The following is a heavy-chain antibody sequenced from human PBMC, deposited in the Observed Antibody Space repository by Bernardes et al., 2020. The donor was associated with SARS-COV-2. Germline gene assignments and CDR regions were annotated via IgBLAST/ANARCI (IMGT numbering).Heavy chain of an antibody. CDR2: FDPEDGEI. J-gene: IGHJ4*02. D-gene: IGHD3-3*01. CDR3: ARGAYGSGTHFDY. V-gene: IGHV1-24*01. CDR1: GYTLTASS. Sequence: ASVKVSCKVSGYTLTASSMHWVRQAPGKGLEWMGGFDPEDGEIIYAQKFQGRVTMTEDTSTDTAHMELRNLRSEDTAVYYCARGAYGSGTHFDYWGQGTLVTVSS.